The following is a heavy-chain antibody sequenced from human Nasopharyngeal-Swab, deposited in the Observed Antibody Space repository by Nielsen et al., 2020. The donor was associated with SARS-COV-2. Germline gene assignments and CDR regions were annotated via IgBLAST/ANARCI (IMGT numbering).Heavy chain of an antibody. D-gene: IGHD6-13*01. CDR2: ISYDGSNN. CDR3: AKVPGSSWVDAFDI. Sequence: GGSLRLSCAASGFIFSSYGMHWVRQAPGKGLEWVAVISYDGSNNYYADSLKGRFTISKDNSKNTLYLQMNSLRAEDTAVYYCAKVPGSSWVDAFDIWGQGTKVTVSS. CDR1: GFIFSSYG. J-gene: IGHJ3*02. V-gene: IGHV3-30*18.